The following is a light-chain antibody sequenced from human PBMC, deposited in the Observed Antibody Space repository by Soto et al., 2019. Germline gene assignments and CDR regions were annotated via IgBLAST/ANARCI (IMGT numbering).Light chain of an antibody. J-gene: IGKJ4*01. V-gene: IGKV3D-7*01. Sequence: PGERVSLSYRASQSVSSSYLTWYQQKPGQAPRLLIYGASTRATSIPARFSGSGSGTDFTLTISSLQPEDFAVYYCQQDYNLLTFGGGTKVEIK. CDR3: QQDYNLLT. CDR1: QSVSSSY. CDR2: GAS.